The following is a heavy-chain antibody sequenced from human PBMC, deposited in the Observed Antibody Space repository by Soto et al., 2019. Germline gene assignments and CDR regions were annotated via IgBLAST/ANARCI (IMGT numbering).Heavy chain of an antibody. CDR1: GFTFSSYA. D-gene: IGHD6-25*01. V-gene: IGHV3-30-3*01. CDR3: ARRLPYEYSLIMPYYYYYGMDV. J-gene: IGHJ6*02. CDR2: ISYDGSNK. Sequence: QVQLVESGGGVVQPGRSLRLSCAASGFTFSSYAMHWVRQAPGKGLEWVAVISYDGSNKYYADSVKGRFTISRDNSKNTLYLQMNSLRAEDTAVYYCARRLPYEYSLIMPYYYYYGMDVWGQGTTVTVSS.